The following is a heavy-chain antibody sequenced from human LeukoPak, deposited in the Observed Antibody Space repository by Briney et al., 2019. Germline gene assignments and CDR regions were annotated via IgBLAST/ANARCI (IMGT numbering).Heavy chain of an antibody. V-gene: IGHV4-30-2*01. J-gene: IGHJ3*02. D-gene: IGHD3-3*01. CDR2: IYHIGST. CDR3: ARGGKEVTIFGVVTNDHAFDI. Sequence: SQTLSLTCTVSGGSISSGGYYWSWMRQPPGKGLEWVANIYHIGSTYYNPSLKSRVTISVDRSKNQFSLKLSSVTAADTAVYYCARGGKEVTIFGVVTNDHAFDIWGHGTMVTVSS. CDR1: GGSISSGGYY.